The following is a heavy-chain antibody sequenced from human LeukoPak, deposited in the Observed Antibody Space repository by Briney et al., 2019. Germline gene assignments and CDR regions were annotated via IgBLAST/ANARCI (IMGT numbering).Heavy chain of an antibody. J-gene: IGHJ4*02. CDR3: AKPRMGVITSYPTVY. D-gene: IGHD3-10*01. V-gene: IGHV3-23*01. CDR2: ISGSGSST. Sequence: PGGSLRLSCAASVFTFSGYVMSWVRQAPGKGVGWVSAISGSGSSTYYADSVKGRFTISRDNSKNTLYLQMNSLRAEDTAVYYCAKPRMGVITSYPTVYWGQGTLVTVSS. CDR1: VFTFSGYV.